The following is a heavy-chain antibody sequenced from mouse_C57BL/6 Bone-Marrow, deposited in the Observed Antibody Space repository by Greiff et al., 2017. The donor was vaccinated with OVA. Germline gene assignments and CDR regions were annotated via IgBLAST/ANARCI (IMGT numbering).Heavy chain of an antibody. CDR2: IYPGSGST. J-gene: IGHJ1*03. CDR1: GYTFTSYW. Sequence: QVQLQQPGAELVKPGASVKMSCKASGYTFTSYWITWVKQRPGHGLEWIGDIYPGSGSTNYNEKFKSKATLTVDTSSSTAYMQLSSLTSEDSAVYYCAREGVITFDVWGTGTTVTVSS. V-gene: IGHV1-55*01. CDR3: AREGVITFDV. D-gene: IGHD1-1*01.